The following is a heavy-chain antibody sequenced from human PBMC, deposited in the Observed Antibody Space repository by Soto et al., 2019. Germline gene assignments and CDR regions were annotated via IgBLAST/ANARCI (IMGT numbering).Heavy chain of an antibody. Sequence: ASVKVSCKASGGTFSSYAISWVRQAPGQGLEWMGGIIPIFGTANYAQKFQGRVTITADESTSTAYMELSSLRSEDTAVYYCAKVGLVVAATLPLPDAFDIWGQGTMVTVSS. CDR1: GGTFSSYA. V-gene: IGHV1-69*13. D-gene: IGHD2-15*01. J-gene: IGHJ3*02. CDR3: AKVGLVVAATLPLPDAFDI. CDR2: IIPIFGTA.